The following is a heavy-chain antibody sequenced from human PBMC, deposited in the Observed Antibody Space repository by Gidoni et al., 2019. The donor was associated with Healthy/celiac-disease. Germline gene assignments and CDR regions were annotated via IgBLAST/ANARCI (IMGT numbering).Heavy chain of an antibody. V-gene: IGHV4-39*01. CDR2: IYYSGST. CDR3: ASPRRDYGDYDPSRFDY. J-gene: IGHJ4*02. D-gene: IGHD4-17*01. Sequence: GLEWIGSIYYSGSTYYNPSLKSRVTISVDTSKNQFSLKLSSVTAADTAVYYCASPRRDYGDYDPSRFDYWGQGTLVTVSS.